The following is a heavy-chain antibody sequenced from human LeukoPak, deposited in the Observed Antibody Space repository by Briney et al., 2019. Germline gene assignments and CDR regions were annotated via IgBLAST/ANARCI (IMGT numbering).Heavy chain of an antibody. CDR1: GY. J-gene: IGHJ4*02. Sequence: SETLSLTCSVSGYWGWIRQPPGKGLEWIGNIYHTGSTHYNPSLKSRVTISVDTSKNQFSLKLSSVTAADTAVYYCARYCSSTSCILRGFDYWGQGTLVTVSS. CDR2: IYHTGST. CDR3: ARYCSSTSCILRGFDY. V-gene: IGHV4-38-2*01. D-gene: IGHD2-2*01.